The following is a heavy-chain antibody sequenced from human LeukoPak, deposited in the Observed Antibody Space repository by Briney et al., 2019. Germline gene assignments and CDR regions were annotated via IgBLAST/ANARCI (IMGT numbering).Heavy chain of an antibody. J-gene: IGHJ4*02. CDR1: GLIFSSYS. D-gene: IGHD2-2*01. Sequence: PGGSLRLSCAASGLIFSSYSMNWVRQAPGKGLEWVSYISSSGSTIYYADSVKGRFTISRDNAKNSLYLQMNSLRAEDTAVYYCAVLTYQLLDYYFDYWGQGTLVTVSS. CDR2: ISSSGSTI. CDR3: AVLTYQLLDYYFDY. V-gene: IGHV3-48*01.